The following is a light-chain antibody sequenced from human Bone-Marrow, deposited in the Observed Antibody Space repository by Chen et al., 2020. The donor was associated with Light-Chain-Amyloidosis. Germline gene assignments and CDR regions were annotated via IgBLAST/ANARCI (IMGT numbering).Light chain of an antibody. CDR3: QSADSSGTYEVI. V-gene: IGLV3-25*03. J-gene: IGLJ2*01. Sequence: SYDLTQPPPGSVSPGQTARITCSGDDLPTKFAYWYQQKPGQAPVLVIHRDTERPSGISERFSGSSSGTTATLTISGGQAEDEADYHCQSADSSGTYEVIFGGGTKLTVL. CDR2: RDT. CDR1: DLPTKF.